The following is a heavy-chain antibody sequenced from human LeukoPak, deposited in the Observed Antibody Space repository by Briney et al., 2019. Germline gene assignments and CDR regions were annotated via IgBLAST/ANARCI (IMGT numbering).Heavy chain of an antibody. V-gene: IGHV3-30*02. CDR1: GFTFNSYG. D-gene: IGHD6-19*01. CDR3: GKGSSTSGCPDY. J-gene: IGHJ4*02. Sequence: GGSLRLSCAASGFTFNSYGMHWVRQAPGKGLDWVAFIRYDGGIKHYADSVKGRFTISRDNSKNTLFLQMNGLRPEDTAVYYCGKGSSTSGCPDYWGQGTLVTVSS. CDR2: IRYDGGIK.